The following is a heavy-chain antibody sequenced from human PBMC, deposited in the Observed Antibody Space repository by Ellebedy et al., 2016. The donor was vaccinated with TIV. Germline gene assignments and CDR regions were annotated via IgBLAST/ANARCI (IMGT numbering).Heavy chain of an antibody. CDR2: ISAYNGNT. Sequence: ASVKVSCKASGYTFTSYGISWVRQAPGQGLEWMGWISAYNGNTNYAQKFQGWVTMTRDTSASTAYMELSSLRSEDTAVYYCARQSKLRVFDYWGQGTLVTVSS. CDR1: GYTFTSYG. J-gene: IGHJ4*02. V-gene: IGHV1-18*01. CDR3: ARQSKLRVFDY. D-gene: IGHD4-17*01.